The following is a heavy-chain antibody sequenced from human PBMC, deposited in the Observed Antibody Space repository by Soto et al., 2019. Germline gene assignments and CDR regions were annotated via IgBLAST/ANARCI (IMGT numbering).Heavy chain of an antibody. CDR1: GFICSSYD. V-gene: IGHV3-23*01. CDR2: ILVDGRT. D-gene: IGHD3-10*01. CDR3: ARDPIIAMVRGVINWFDP. J-gene: IGHJ5*02. Sequence: PGGSLRLSCAASGFICSSYDMSWVRQAPGKGLEWVSTILVDGRTFYVDSVKGRFTISRDNAKNSLYLQMNSLRAEDTAVYYCARDPIIAMVRGVINWFDPWGQGTLVTVSS.